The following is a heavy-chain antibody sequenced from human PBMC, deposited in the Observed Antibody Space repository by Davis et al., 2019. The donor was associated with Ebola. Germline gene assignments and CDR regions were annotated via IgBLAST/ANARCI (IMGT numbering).Heavy chain of an antibody. Sequence: GESLKISCAASGFTFSSYGMHWVRQAPGKGLEWVAVIWYDGSNKYYADSVKGRFTISRDNSKNTLYLQMNSLRAEDTAVYYCARAGYFEYYYYGMDVWGQGTTVTVSS. J-gene: IGHJ6*02. D-gene: IGHD3-3*01. CDR3: ARAGYFEYYYYGMDV. CDR2: IWYDGSNK. CDR1: GFTFSSYG. V-gene: IGHV3-33*01.